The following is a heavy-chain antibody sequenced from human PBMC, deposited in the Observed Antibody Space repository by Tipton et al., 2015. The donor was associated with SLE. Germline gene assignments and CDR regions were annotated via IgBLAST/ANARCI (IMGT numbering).Heavy chain of an antibody. V-gene: IGHV4-4*02. D-gene: IGHD2-2*01. CDR1: GGPFSSRRW. J-gene: IGHJ4*02. CDR2: VYHSGST. CDR3: ARGFCSTTSFLDLLDY. Sequence: TLSLTCAVSGGPFSSRRWWSWVRQPPGKGLEWIGEVYHSGSTNYNPSLKSRVTISVDKSKNQFSLNLSSVTAAGTAVYYCARGFCSTTSFLDLLDYWGQGTLVTVSS.